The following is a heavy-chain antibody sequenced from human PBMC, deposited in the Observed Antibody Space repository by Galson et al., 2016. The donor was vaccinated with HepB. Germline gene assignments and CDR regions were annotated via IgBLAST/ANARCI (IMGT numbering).Heavy chain of an antibody. CDR2: ISYDGSNQ. J-gene: IGHJ6*03. CDR1: GFTFRSYA. CDR3: GKHPINKNYFYMDL. V-gene: IGHV3-30*18. Sequence: SLRLSCATSGFTFRSYAMHWVRQAPGKGLEWVALISYDGSNQYYADSVKGRFSISRDNLRPTLYLHMNSLSGEDTAVYYCGKHPINKNYFYMDLWGTGTTVIVSS. D-gene: IGHD1/OR15-1a*01.